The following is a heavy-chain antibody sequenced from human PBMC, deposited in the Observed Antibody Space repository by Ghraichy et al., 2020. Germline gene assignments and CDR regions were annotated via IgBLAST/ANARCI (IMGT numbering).Heavy chain of an antibody. CDR2: IRHDGSTE. CDR1: GISLSRSD. CDR3: AKGSGSYPYGMAV. D-gene: IGHD1-26*01. J-gene: IGHJ6*02. V-gene: IGHV3-30*02. Sequence: GGSLRLSCAVSGISLSRSDMHWVRQAPGKGLEWVAFIRHDGSTERFGDAVKGRFTISRDTSKNRLVLEMTSLRPEDTAVYYCAKGSGSYPYGMAVWGQGTAVTVSS.